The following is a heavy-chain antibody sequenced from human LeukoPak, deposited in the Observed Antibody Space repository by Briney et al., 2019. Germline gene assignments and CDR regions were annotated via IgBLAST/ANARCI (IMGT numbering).Heavy chain of an antibody. J-gene: IGHJ6*03. D-gene: IGHD3-3*01. CDR3: AKDRAQSGSDFGYMDV. CDR1: GFTFSSYG. V-gene: IGHV3-23*01. Sequence: PGGSLRLSCAASGFTFSSYGMHWVRQAPGKGLEWVSAISGSGGSTYYADSVKGRFTISRDNSKNTLYLQMNSLRAEDTAVYYCAKDRAQSGSDFGYMDVWGKGTTVTVSS. CDR2: ISGSGGST.